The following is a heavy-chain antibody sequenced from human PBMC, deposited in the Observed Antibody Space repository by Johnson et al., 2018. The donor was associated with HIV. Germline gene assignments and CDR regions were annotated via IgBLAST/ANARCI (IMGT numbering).Heavy chain of an antibody. CDR3: ARDYETI. CDR2: ISYDGSNK. J-gene: IGHJ3*02. D-gene: IGHD3-16*01. CDR1: GFTFSSYA. V-gene: IGHV3-30*04. Sequence: QVQLVESGGGVVQPGESLRLSCAASGFTFSSYAMHWVRQAPGKGLEWVAVISYDGSNKYYADSVKGRFTISRDNSKNTLYLQMNSLRAEDTAVYYCARDYETIWGQGTMVTVSS.